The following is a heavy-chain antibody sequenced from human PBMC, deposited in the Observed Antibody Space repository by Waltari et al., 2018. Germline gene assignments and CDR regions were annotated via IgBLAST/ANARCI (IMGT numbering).Heavy chain of an antibody. CDR2: INPNNGGT. D-gene: IGHD3-22*01. CDR3: ARDSKKRGDSSGCGY. Sequence: QVQLVQSGAEVKKPGASMKVSCKASGDTFTDYYIHWVRQAPGQGLEWMGWINPNNGGTNYAQKFQGRVTMTRDTSINTAYMELSSLRSDDTAVYYCARDSKKRGDSSGCGYWCQGTLVTVSS. V-gene: IGHV1-2*02. CDR1: GDTFTDYY. J-gene: IGHJ4*02.